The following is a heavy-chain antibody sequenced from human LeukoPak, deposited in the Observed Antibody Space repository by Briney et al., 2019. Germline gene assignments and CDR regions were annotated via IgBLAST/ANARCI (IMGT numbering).Heavy chain of an antibody. Sequence: AAPEKIPCQHSGYTFTIYGISWVHPAPGQGLEWMRWISAYNGNTNYAQKLQGRVTMTTDTSTSTAYMELRSLRSDDTAVYYCARPHCSSTSCYGMVAFDIWGQGTMVTVSS. D-gene: IGHD2-2*01. CDR1: GYTFTIYG. CDR3: ARPHCSSTSCYGMVAFDI. J-gene: IGHJ3*02. V-gene: IGHV1-18*01. CDR2: ISAYNGNT.